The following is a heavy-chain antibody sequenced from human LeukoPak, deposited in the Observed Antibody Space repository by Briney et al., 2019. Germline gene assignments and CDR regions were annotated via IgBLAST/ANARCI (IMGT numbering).Heavy chain of an antibody. V-gene: IGHV1-2*02. Sequence: ASVKVSCKASGYTFTGHYMHWVRQAPGQGLEWMGWINPNSGGTNYAQKFQGRVTMTRDTSISTAYMELSRLRSDDTAVYYCARGGRTSSSGRYFDYWGQGTLVTVSS. D-gene: IGHD6-6*01. CDR3: ARGGRTSSSGRYFDY. CDR1: GYTFTGHY. CDR2: INPNSGGT. J-gene: IGHJ4*02.